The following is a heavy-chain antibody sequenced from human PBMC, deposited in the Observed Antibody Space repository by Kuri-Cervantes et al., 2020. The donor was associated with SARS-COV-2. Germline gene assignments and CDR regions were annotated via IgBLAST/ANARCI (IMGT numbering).Heavy chain of an antibody. D-gene: IGHD6-6*01. J-gene: IGHJ6*03. CDR1: GGSISSYY. Sequence: SETLSLTCTVSGGSISSYYWSWIRQPPGKGLEWIGEINHSGSTNYNPSLKSRVTISVDTSKNQFSLKLSSVTAADTAVYYCASQVRKSSSSPNYYYYMDVWGKGTTVTVSS. V-gene: IGHV4-34*01. CDR2: INHSGST. CDR3: ASQVRKSSSSPNYYYYMDV.